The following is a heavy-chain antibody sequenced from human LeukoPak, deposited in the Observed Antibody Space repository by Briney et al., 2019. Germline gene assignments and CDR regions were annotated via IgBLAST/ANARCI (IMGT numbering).Heavy chain of an antibody. CDR1: GGSITTYY. J-gene: IGHJ1*01. V-gene: IGHV4-59*01. D-gene: IGHD3-22*01. CDR2: SYYSGDT. Sequence: SETLSLTCTVSGGSITTYYWKWLRQPPGKGLEWIGHSYYSGDTNYNTSLKSRVAISVDTSKNQCSLKVNSVTAADTAVYYCARMVQSTDSSGFYLPEYFQHWGQGTLVTVSS. CDR3: ARMVQSTDSSGFYLPEYFQH.